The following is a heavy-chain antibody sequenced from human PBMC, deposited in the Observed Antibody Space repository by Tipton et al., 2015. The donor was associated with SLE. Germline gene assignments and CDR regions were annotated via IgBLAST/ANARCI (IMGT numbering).Heavy chain of an antibody. J-gene: IGHJ3*02. CDR1: GGSISSSSYY. CDR2: IYYSGST. CDR3: ARHGEGTYYYGSGREDAFDI. V-gene: IGHV4-39*07. D-gene: IGHD3-10*01. Sequence: TLSLTCTVSGGSISSSSYYWGWIRQPPGKGLEWIGSIYYSGSTYYNPSLKRRVAISVDTSKNQFSLTLSSVTAADTAVYYCARHGEGTYYYGSGREDAFDIGGQGKMVTVCS.